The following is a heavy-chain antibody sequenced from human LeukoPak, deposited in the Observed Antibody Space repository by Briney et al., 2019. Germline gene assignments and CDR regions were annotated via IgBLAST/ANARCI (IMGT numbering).Heavy chain of an antibody. CDR2: IYYSGST. J-gene: IGHJ5*02. CDR3: ARHQYYDYVWGSYPLGWFDP. CDR1: GGSISSSSYY. Sequence: SETLSLTCTVSGGSISSSSYYWGWIRQPPGKGLEWIGSIYYSGSTYYNPSLKSRVTISVDTSKNQFSLKLSSVTAADTAVYYCARHQYYDYVWGSYPLGWFDPWGQGTLVTVSS. V-gene: IGHV4-39*01. D-gene: IGHD3-16*02.